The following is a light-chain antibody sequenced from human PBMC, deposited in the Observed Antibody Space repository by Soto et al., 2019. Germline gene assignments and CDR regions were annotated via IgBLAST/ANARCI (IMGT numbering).Light chain of an antibody. CDR3: QQYYSYPLT. Sequence: AIRMTQSPSSFSASTGDRVTITCRARQGISSYLAWYQQKPGKAPKLLIYAASTLQSGVPSRFSGSGSGTDFTLTISCLQSEDFSTYYCQQYYSYPLTFGGVTKVEIK. CDR2: AAS. J-gene: IGKJ4*01. V-gene: IGKV1-8*01. CDR1: QGISSY.